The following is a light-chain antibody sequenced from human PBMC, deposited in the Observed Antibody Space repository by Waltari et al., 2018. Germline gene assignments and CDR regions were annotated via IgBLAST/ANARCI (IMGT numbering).Light chain of an antibody. Sequence: QAVVTQEPSLTVSPGGTVTLTCGPRTGAVTSGQYPYWFQQKPGQVPSTLIYDPSNKHSWTPARFSGSLLGGKAALTLSGAQPEDEAEYYCLLWYSGARWVFGGGTKLSVL. J-gene: IGLJ3*02. CDR2: DPS. CDR3: LLWYSGARWV. V-gene: IGLV7-46*01. CDR1: TGAVTSGQY.